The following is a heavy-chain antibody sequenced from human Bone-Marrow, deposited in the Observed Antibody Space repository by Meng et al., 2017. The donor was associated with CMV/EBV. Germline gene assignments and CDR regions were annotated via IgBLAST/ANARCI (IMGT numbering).Heavy chain of an antibody. D-gene: IGHD3-16*02. CDR1: GFTFSSYA. Sequence: GESLKISCAASGFTFSSYAMSWVRQAPGKGLEWVSVIYSGGSSTYYADSVKGRFTISRDNSKNTLYLQMNSLRAEDTAVYYCAKLSPARYFDYWGQGTVVTFSS. CDR2: IYSGGSST. CDR3: AKLSPARYFDY. J-gene: IGHJ4*02. V-gene: IGHV3-23*03.